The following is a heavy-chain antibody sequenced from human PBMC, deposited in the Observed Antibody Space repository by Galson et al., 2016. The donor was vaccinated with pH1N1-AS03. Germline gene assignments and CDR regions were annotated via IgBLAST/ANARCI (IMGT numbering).Heavy chain of an antibody. CDR2: ISFDGTNK. V-gene: IGHV3-30*18. J-gene: IGHJ4*02. CDR3: ANDFNYEFWSGYSFY. D-gene: IGHD3/OR15-3a*01. Sequence: SLRLSCAASGFTISNFGMLWVRQAPGQGLEWVAIISFDGTNKYYANSVKGRFSISRDNSKNTLFLQMSALRAEDTAVYYCANDFNYEFWSGYSFYWGQGALATVSS. CDR1: GFTISNFG.